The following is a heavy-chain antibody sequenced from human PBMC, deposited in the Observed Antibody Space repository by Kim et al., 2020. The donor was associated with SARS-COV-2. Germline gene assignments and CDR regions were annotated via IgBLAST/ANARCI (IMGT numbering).Heavy chain of an antibody. CDR3: ARPYCSGGSCYWTAMDV. Sequence: GGSLRLSCAASGFTFNSYSLNWVRQAPGKGLEWVSSISSSSGYKYYADSVKGRFTISRDNAKNSLYLQMNSLRAEDTAVYYCARPYCSGGSCYWTAMDVWGQGTTVTVSS. CDR2: ISSSSGYK. D-gene: IGHD2-15*01. V-gene: IGHV3-21*01. J-gene: IGHJ6*02. CDR1: GFTFNSYS.